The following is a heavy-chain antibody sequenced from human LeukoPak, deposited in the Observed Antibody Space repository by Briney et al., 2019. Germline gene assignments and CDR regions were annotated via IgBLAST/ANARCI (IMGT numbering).Heavy chain of an antibody. D-gene: IGHD5-12*01. J-gene: IGHJ4*02. CDR2: ISGYNGNT. CDR1: RYSFTKYG. V-gene: IGHV1-18*01. Sequence: GASVKVSCKATRYSFTKYGISWVRQAPGQGLEWMGWISGYNGNTNYAQKFLGRVSMTADTSTSTACMELRSLTSDDTAVYYCARSGRGTYYYFDLWGLGTLVTVSS. CDR3: ARSGRGTYYYFDL.